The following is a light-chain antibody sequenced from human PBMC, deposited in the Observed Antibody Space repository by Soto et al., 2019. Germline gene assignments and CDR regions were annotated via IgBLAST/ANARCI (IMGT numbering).Light chain of an antibody. J-gene: IGLJ3*02. Sequence: QSALTQPASVSGSPGQSITVSCTGTNTDVGGYNYVSWYQHRPGKAPRLMVYEVRNRLSGVSNRFSGSTSGNTASLTISGLQSEDQAYYYSPSYTPTGALVFGSGTKLTVL. CDR2: EVR. V-gene: IGLV2-14*01. CDR3: PSYTPTGALV. CDR1: NTDVGGYNY.